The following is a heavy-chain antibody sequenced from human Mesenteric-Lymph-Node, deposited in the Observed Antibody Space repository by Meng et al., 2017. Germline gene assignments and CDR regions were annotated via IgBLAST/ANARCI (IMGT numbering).Heavy chain of an antibody. CDR1: GFTFSSYA. V-gene: IGHV3-23*01. D-gene: IGHD2-15*01. Sequence: GESLKISCAASGFTFSSYAMSWVRQAPGKGLEWVSAISGSGGSTYYADSVKGRFTISRDNSKNTLYLQMNSLRAEDTAVYYCAKSTEPYCSGGSCYSFDYWGQGTLVTVSS. J-gene: IGHJ4*02. CDR2: ISGSGGST. CDR3: AKSTEPYCSGGSCYSFDY.